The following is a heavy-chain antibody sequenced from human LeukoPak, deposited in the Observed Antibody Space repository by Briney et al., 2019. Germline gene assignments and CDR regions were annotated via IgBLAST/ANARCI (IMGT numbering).Heavy chain of an antibody. V-gene: IGHV4-59*01. CDR2: IFYTGST. J-gene: IGHJ4*02. CDR1: GGSISSYY. Sequence: PSETLSLTCTVSGGSISSYYWSWIRQPPGKGLEWIGYIFYTGSTNYNPSLKSRVTISVDTSKNQFSLKLSSVTAADTAVYYCARSCCKDQRLDCWGQGTLVTVSS. CDR3: ARSCCKDQRLDC. D-gene: IGHD1-1*01.